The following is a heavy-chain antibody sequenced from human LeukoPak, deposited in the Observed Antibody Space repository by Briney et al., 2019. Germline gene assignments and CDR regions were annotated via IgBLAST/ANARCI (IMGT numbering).Heavy chain of an antibody. V-gene: IGHV1-69*04. Sequence: SVKVSCKASGGTFSSYAISWVRQAPGQGLEWMGRIIPILGIANYAQKFQGRVTITADKSTSTAYMELSSLRSEDTAVYYCARGWNYGGNAFDYWGQGTLVTVSS. J-gene: IGHJ4*02. D-gene: IGHD1-7*01. CDR3: ARGWNYGGNAFDY. CDR1: GGTFSSYA. CDR2: IIPILGIA.